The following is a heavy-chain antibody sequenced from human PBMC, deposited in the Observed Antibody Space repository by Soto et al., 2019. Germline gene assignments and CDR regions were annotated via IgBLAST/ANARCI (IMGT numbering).Heavy chain of an antibody. V-gene: IGHV4-4*02. Sequence: KTSETLSLTCAVSGGSISSSNWWSWVRQPPGKGLEWIGEIYHSGSTNYNPSLKSRVTISVDKSKNQFSLKLSSVTAADTAVYYCARSYRPPAHWFDPWGQGTLVTVSS. CDR2: IYHSGST. D-gene: IGHD3-16*02. CDR1: GGSISSSNW. CDR3: ARSYRPPAHWFDP. J-gene: IGHJ5*02.